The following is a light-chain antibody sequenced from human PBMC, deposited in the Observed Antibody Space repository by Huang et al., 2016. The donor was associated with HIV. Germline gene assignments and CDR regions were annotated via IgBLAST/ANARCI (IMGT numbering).Light chain of an antibody. CDR3: QQYFSARWT. CDR1: QGISNS. V-gene: IGKV1-NL1*01. J-gene: IGKJ1*01. Sequence: DIQMTQSPSSLSASVADRVTITCRASQGISNSLAWYQQTTVKPPGLLASGASKLESGVPSRFSGSGSGTDYTLTISSLQPEDFATYYCQQYFSARWTFGQGTKV. CDR2: GAS.